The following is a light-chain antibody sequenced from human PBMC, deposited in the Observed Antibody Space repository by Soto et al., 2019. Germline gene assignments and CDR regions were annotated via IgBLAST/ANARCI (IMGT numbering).Light chain of an antibody. CDR2: GAS. J-gene: IGKJ1*01. CDR3: QHYNTWPRT. V-gene: IGKV3-15*01. CDR1: QSVSSN. Sequence: EILMTQSPSTLPVSPGERATLSCRASQSVSSNLAWYQQKPGQAPRLLIYGASTRATGFPDRFRGSGSGTEFTLTISSLKHEDFAVYSCQHYNTWPRTFGQGPRWIS.